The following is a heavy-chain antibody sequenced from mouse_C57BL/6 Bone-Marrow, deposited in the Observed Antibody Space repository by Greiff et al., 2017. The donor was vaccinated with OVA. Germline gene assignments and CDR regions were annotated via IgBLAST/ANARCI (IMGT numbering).Heavy chain of an antibody. CDR1: GYSFTGYY. Sequence: EVKLVESGPELVKPGASVKISCKASGYSFTGYYMNWVKQSPEKSLEWIGEINPSTGGTTYNQKFKAKATLTVDKSSSTAYMQLKSLTSEDSAVYSCAREVYYFDYWGQGTTLTVSS. CDR2: INPSTGGT. J-gene: IGHJ2*01. V-gene: IGHV1-42*01. CDR3: AREVYYFDY.